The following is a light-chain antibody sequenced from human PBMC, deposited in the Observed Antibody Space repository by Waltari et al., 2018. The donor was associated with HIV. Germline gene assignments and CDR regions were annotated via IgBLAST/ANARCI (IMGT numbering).Light chain of an antibody. J-gene: IGLJ2*01. CDR2: QDN. CDR1: NLGDKY. CDR3: QTWDSSTAV. Sequence: SYELTQPPSVSVSPGQTASITCSGDNLGDKYVCWYQKKAGQSPILIIYQDNKWPSGVPERFSGSNSGNTATLTISGTQAIDEADYFCQTWDSSTAVFGGGTKLTVL. V-gene: IGLV3-1*01.